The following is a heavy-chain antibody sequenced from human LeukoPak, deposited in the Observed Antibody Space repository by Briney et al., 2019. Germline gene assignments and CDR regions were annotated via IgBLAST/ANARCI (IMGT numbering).Heavy chain of an antibody. D-gene: IGHD3-10*01. Sequence: GGSLRLSCAASGFTFDDYAMHWVRQALGKGLEWVSGLNWNSGGIVYADSVKGRFTISRDNAKGSLYLQMNNLRTEDTALYYCAKDEAQAYYASGSLVLWGQGTLVTVSS. CDR1: GFTFDDYA. CDR3: AKDEAQAYYASGSLVL. CDR2: LNWNSGGI. J-gene: IGHJ4*02. V-gene: IGHV3-9*01.